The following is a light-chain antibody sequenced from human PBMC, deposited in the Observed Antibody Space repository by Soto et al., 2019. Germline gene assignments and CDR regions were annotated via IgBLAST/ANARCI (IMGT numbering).Light chain of an antibody. CDR3: QQRSNWPRAT. V-gene: IGKV3-11*01. CDR2: DAS. Sequence: EIVLTQSPATLSLSPGQRATLSCRASQSVSSYLAWYQQKPGQAPRLLIYDASNRATGIPARFSGSGSGTDFTLTISSLEPEDFAVYYCQQRSNWPRATFGGGTKVDI. CDR1: QSVSSY. J-gene: IGKJ4*01.